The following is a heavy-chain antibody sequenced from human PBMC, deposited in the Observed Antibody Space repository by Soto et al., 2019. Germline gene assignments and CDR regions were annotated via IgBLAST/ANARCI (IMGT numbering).Heavy chain of an antibody. Sequence: ASVKVSCKASGYTFTSYAMHWVRQAPGQRLEWMGWINAGNGNTKYSQKFQGRVTITRDTSASTAYMELSSLRSEDTAVYYCARDQCSGGSCYHYFDYWGQGTLVTVSS. CDR1: GYTFTSYA. CDR3: ARDQCSGGSCYHYFDY. V-gene: IGHV1-3*01. CDR2: INAGNGNT. J-gene: IGHJ4*02. D-gene: IGHD2-15*01.